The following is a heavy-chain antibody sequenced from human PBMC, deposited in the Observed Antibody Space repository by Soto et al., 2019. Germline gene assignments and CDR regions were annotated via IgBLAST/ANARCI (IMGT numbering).Heavy chain of an antibody. CDR2: IYHSGST. Sequence: PSETLSLTCAVSGVSISSGGYSWSWIRQPPGKGLEWIGYIYHSGSTYYNPSLKSRVTISVDTSKNQFSLKLSSVTAADTAVYYCARHTPAISISDHWGQGTLVTVSS. CDR3: ARHTPAISISDH. J-gene: IGHJ4*02. CDR1: GVSISSGGYS. V-gene: IGHV4-30-2*03. D-gene: IGHD2-15*01.